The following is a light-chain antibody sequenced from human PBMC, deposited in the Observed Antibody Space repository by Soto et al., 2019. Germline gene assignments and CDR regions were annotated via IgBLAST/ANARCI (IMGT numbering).Light chain of an antibody. J-gene: IGKJ4*01. Sequence: DIVMTQSPVSLPVTPGEPASITCRSSQSLLHSDGYNYLDWYLQKPGQSPQLLIYLGSNRASGAPDRFIGSGSGTDFTLKISRVEAEDVGVYYCMQALQTPLTFGGGTKVEIK. CDR2: LGS. V-gene: IGKV2-28*01. CDR1: QSLLHSDGYNY. CDR3: MQALQTPLT.